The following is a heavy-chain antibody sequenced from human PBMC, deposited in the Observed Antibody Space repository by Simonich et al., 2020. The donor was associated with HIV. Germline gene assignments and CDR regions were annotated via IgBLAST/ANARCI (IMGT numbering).Heavy chain of an antibody. D-gene: IGHD7-27*01. CDR1: GFSLSTSGVG. J-gene: IGHJ4*02. CDR2: IYWDDDK. Sequence: QITLKESGPTLVKPTQTLTLTCTFSGFSLSTSGVGVGWIRQPPGKALVWLELIYWDDDKRYSPSLKSRLTITKDTSKNQVVLTMTNMDPVDTATYYCAHRRLNWGGDYFDYWGQGTLVTVSS. CDR3: AHRRLNWGGDYFDY. V-gene: IGHV2-5*02.